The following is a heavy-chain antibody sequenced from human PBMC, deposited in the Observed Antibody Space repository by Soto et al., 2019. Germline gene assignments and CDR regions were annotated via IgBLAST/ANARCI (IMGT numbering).Heavy chain of an antibody. CDR1: GGSISSGGYY. J-gene: IGHJ4*02. CDR3: ASGTITIFGVVTGPYYFDY. V-gene: IGHV4-31*03. CDR2: IYYSGST. Sequence: QVQLQESGPGLVKPSQTLSLTCTVSGGSISSGGYYWSWIRQHPGKGLEWIGYIYYSGSTYYNPYLKSRVTISVDTSKNQFSLKPSSVTAADTAVYYCASGTITIFGVVTGPYYFDYWGQGTLVTVSS. D-gene: IGHD3-3*01.